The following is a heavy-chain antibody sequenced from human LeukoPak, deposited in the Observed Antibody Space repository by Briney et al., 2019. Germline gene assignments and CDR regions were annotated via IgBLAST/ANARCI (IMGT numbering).Heavy chain of an antibody. CDR1: GSTFTSHW. D-gene: IGHD2-2*01. Sequence: GESLKISCKDSGSTFTSHWIGWVRQMPGKGLEWMAVIYPADSETTYSPSFQGQVTISADKSISTAYLQWSSLKASDTAMYYCATPTTGCSSTSCYLLFWGQGTLVTVSS. CDR3: ATPTTGCSSTSCYLLF. V-gene: IGHV5-51*01. J-gene: IGHJ4*02. CDR2: IYPADSET.